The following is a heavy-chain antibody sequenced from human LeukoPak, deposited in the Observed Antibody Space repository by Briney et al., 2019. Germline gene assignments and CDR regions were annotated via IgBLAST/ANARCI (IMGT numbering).Heavy chain of an antibody. J-gene: IGHJ4*02. CDR2: IIPIFGTA. D-gene: IGHD3-10*01. Sequence: SVKVSCKASGGTFSSYAISWVRQAPGQGLEWMGGIIPIFGTANYAQKFQGRVTITADKSTSTAYMELRSLRSDDAAVYYCGRALLGGSDIYTPFSYWGQGTLVTVSS. V-gene: IGHV1-69*06. CDR3: GRALLGGSDIYTPFSY. CDR1: GGTFSSYA.